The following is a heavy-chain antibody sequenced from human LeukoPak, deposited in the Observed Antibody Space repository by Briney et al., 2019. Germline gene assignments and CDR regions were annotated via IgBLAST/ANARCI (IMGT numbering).Heavy chain of an antibody. CDR3: ARHNWKGAFDI. Sequence: PSETLSLTCTVSGGSISSGSYYWGWIRQPAGTGLEWIGRIYTSGSTNYNPSLKSRVTISVDTSKNQFSLKLSSVTAADTAVYYCARHNWKGAFDIWGQGTMVTVSS. J-gene: IGHJ3*02. CDR2: IYTSGST. V-gene: IGHV4-61*02. CDR1: GGSISSGSYY. D-gene: IGHD1-20*01.